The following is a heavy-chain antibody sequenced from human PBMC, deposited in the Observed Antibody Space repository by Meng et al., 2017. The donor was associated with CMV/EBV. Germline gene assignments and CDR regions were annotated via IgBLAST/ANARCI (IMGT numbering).Heavy chain of an antibody. D-gene: IGHD2-2*01. CDR3: ARDLGGPDIVVVPAAITPLDYYGMDV. CDR2: ITLYNGNI. CDR1: GYTFTYCS. J-gene: IGHJ6*02. V-gene: IGHV1-68*02. Sequence: ASVKVSCKASGYTFTYCSLHWLQQAPGQGLERMRWITLYNGNINYAKKFQSRVTITRDMSLRTAYIELSSLRSEDSAVYYCARDLGGPDIVVVPAAITPLDYYGMDVWGQGTTVTVSS.